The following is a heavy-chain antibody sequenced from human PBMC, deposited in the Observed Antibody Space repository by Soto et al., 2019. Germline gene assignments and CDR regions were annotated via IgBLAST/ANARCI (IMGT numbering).Heavy chain of an antibody. CDR2: ISPYGSNR. CDR1: GVTFSTYW. D-gene: IGHD3-16*01. CDR3: ASWGNIVPVSPTDFDH. V-gene: IGHV3-74*01. J-gene: IGHJ4*02. Sequence: GGSLRLSCAASGVTFSTYWMNWVRQTPGKGLMWVTRISPYGSNRGYADSVEGRFTVSRDNAKNTLYLQMHSRRAEDTAMYYCASWGNIVPVSPTDFDHWGEGTLVTVSS.